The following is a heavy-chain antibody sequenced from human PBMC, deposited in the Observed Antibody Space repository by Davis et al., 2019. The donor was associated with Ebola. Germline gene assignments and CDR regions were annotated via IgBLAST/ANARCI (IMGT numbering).Heavy chain of an antibody. D-gene: IGHD6-13*01. CDR2: IYYSGST. Sequence: GSLRLSCTVSGAPISSYYWSWIRQPPGKGLEWIGYIYYSGSTNYNPSLKSRVTISLDTSKNQFSLKLTSVTAADTAVYYCARDDRYSSSWYGMDVWGQGTTVTVSS. V-gene: IGHV4-59*01. CDR3: ARDDRYSSSWYGMDV. CDR1: GAPISSYY. J-gene: IGHJ6*02.